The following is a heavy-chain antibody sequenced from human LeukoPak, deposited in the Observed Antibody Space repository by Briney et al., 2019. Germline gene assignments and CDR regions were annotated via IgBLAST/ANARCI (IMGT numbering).Heavy chain of an antibody. Sequence: GASVKVSCKASGYTFTRYHIHWVRQAPGQGLEWMGVINPSGGPATYAQKFQGRVTLTRDTSTTTVYMEVNSLRSDDTAVYYCARSPQYLSAVDYWGQGTLVTVSS. J-gene: IGHJ4*02. CDR1: GYTFTRYH. CDR3: ARSPQYLSAVDY. CDR2: INPSGGPA. D-gene: IGHD2/OR15-2a*01. V-gene: IGHV1-46*01.